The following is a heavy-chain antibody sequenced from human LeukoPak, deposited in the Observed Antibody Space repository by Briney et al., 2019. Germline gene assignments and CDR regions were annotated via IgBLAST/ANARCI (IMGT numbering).Heavy chain of an antibody. CDR3: ARGPYVPFPNWYFDL. J-gene: IGHJ2*01. CDR1: EYTFTGYY. V-gene: IGHV1-2*02. Sequence: ASVKVPCKASEYTFTGYYMHWVRQAPGQGLEWMGWINPNSGGTHYAPKFQGRVTMTRDTSISTAYMELSRLRSDDTAVYYCARGPYVPFPNWYFDLWGRGTLVTVSS. CDR2: INPNSGGT. D-gene: IGHD3-10*02.